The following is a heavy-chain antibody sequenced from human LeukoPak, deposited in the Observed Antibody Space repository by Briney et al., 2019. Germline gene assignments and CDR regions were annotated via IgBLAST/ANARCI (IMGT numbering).Heavy chain of an antibody. V-gene: IGHV3-21*01. J-gene: IGHJ6*02. CDR3: ARDGYSGYFHYYGMDV. D-gene: IGHD5-12*01. CDR2: ISSSSSYI. Sequence: GGSLRLSCAASGFTFSSYSMNWVRQAPGKGLEWVSSISSSSSYIYYADSVKGRFTISRDNAKNSLYLQMNSLRAEDTAVYYCARDGYSGYFHYYGMDVWGQGTTVTVSS. CDR1: GFTFSSYS.